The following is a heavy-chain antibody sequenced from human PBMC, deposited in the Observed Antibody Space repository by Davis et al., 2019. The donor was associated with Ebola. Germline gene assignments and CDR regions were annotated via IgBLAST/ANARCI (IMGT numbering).Heavy chain of an antibody. V-gene: IGHV3-48*02. CDR2: ISSSSSTI. Sequence: GESLKISCAASGFTFSSYSMNWVRQAPGKGLEWVSYISSSSSTIYYADSVKGRFTISRDNAKNSLYLQMNSLRDEDTAVYYCASPFNYYDSGWGQGTLVTVSS. CDR1: GFTFSSYS. J-gene: IGHJ4*02. CDR3: ASPFNYYDSG. D-gene: IGHD3-22*01.